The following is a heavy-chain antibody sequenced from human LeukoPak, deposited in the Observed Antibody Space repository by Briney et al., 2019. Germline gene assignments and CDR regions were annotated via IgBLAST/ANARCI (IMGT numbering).Heavy chain of an antibody. CDR1: GWSFSGYY. Sequence: SETLSLTCAVYGWSFSGYYWSWIRQPPGKGLEWVGEINHSGSTNYNPSLKSRVTISVDTSKNQFSLKLSSVTAADTAVYYCASFYYDSSGYTGFDYWGQGTLVTVSS. CDR2: INHSGST. CDR3: ASFYYDSSGYTGFDY. J-gene: IGHJ4*02. V-gene: IGHV4-34*01. D-gene: IGHD3-22*01.